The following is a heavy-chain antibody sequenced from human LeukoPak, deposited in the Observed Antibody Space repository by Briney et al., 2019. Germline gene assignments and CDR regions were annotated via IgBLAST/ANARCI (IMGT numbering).Heavy chain of an antibody. V-gene: IGHV1-18*01. CDR3: ARTVVVKNLTFDP. CDR1: GYTFTSYG. D-gene: IGHD3-22*01. CDR2: ISAYNGNT. J-gene: IGHJ5*02. Sequence: GASVKVSCKASGYTFTSYGISWVRQAPGQGLEWMGLISAYNGNTNYAQKLQGRVTMTTDTSTSTAYKELRSMRSDDTAVYYCARTVVVKNLTFDPCGQGTLVTVSS.